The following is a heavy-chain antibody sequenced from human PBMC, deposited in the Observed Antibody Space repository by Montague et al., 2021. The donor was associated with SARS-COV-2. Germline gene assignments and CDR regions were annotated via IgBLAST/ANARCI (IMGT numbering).Heavy chain of an antibody. CDR1: GGSISSSSYY. V-gene: IGHV4-39*07. J-gene: IGHJ6*02. CDR2: IYYTGST. CDR3: ARDTRIAMLVVVTRYGLDV. Sequence: SETLSLTCTVSGGSISSSSYYWGWIRQPPGKGLGWIGSIYYTGSTYYNPSLKSRVTISVDTSKNQFSLKLSSVTAADTAVYYCARDTRIAMLVVVTRYGLDVWGRGTTVTVSS. D-gene: IGHD3-22*01.